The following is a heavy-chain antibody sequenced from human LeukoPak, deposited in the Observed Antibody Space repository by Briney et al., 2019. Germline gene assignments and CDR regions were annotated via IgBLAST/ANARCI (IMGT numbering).Heavy chain of an antibody. J-gene: IGHJ4*02. D-gene: IGHD2-2*01. V-gene: IGHV3-48*01. CDR2: ISSSSNTI. CDR1: GFTFSSYS. Sequence: PGGSLRLSCAASGFTFSSYSMNWVRQAPGKGLEWVSYISSSSNTIYYADSVKGRFTISRDNAKNSLYLQMNSLRAEDTAVYYCARVMVYCSSTSCSKYYFDYWGQGTLVTVSS. CDR3: ARVMVYCSSTSCSKYYFDY.